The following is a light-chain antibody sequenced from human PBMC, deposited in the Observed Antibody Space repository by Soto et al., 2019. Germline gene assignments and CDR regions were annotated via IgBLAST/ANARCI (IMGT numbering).Light chain of an antibody. CDR2: NDN. V-gene: IGLV1-44*01. CDR3: AAWDDSLNGVV. Sequence: QSVLTQPPSASGTPGQRVTISCSGSSSNIGSNTVSWYQHFPGTAPKLLIYNDNQRPSGVPDRFSGSKSGTSASLAISGLQSDDEADYYCAAWDDSLNGVVFGGGTKVT. J-gene: IGLJ2*01. CDR1: SSNIGSNT.